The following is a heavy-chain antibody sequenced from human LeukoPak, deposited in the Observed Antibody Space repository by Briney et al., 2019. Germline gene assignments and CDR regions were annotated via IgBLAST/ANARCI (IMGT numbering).Heavy chain of an antibody. D-gene: IGHD6-19*01. J-gene: IGHJ5*02. Sequence: ASVKVSCKASGYTFTSYGISWVRQATGQGLEWMGWMNPNSGNTGYAQKFQGRVTITRNTSISTAYMELSSLRSEDTALYYCAKALVAVTNWFDPWGQGTLVTVSS. CDR2: MNPNSGNT. V-gene: IGHV1-8*03. CDR3: AKALVAVTNWFDP. CDR1: GYTFTSYG.